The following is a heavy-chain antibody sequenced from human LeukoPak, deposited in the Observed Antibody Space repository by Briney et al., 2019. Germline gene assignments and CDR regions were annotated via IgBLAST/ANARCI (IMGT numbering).Heavy chain of an antibody. D-gene: IGHD6-19*01. V-gene: IGHV3-53*01. CDR2: IYSGGNT. J-gene: IGHJ4*02. CDR3: AKDRQWLGLFDY. Sequence: PGGSLRLSCAASGFTVSSNYMTWVRQAPGKGLEWVSVIYSGGNTYYADSVKGRFTISRDNSKNTLYLQMNSLRAEDTAVYYCAKDRQWLGLFDYWGQGTLVTVSS. CDR1: GFTVSSNY.